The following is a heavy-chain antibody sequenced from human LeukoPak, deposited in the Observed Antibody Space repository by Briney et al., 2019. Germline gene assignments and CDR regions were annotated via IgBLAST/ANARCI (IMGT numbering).Heavy chain of an antibody. Sequence: GGSLRLSCAASGFTFSSYEMNWVRQAPGKGLEWVSYISSSGFTIYYADSVKGRFTVSRDNAKNSLYLQMNSLRAEDTAVYYCATPWPYNSSWFAYWGQGTLVTVSS. CDR1: GFTFSSYE. CDR2: ISSSGFTI. J-gene: IGHJ5*01. V-gene: IGHV3-48*03. D-gene: IGHD3-10*01. CDR3: ATPWPYNSSWFAY.